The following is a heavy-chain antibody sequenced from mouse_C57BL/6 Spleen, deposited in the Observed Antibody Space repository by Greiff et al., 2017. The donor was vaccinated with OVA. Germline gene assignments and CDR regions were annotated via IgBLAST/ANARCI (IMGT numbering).Heavy chain of an antibody. J-gene: IGHJ2*01. D-gene: IGHD2-3*01. V-gene: IGHV1-50*01. CDR2: IDPSDSYT. CDR3: ARVYDGYPFDY. CDR1: GYTFTSYW. Sequence: VQLQQPGAELVKPGASVKLSCKASGYTFTSYWMQWVKQRPGQGLEWIGEIDPSDSYTNYNQKFKGKGTLTVDTSSSTAYMQLSSLTSEDSAVYYCARVYDGYPFDYWGQGTTLTVSS.